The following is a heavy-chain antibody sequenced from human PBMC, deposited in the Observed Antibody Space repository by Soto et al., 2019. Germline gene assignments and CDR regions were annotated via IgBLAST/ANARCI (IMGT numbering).Heavy chain of an antibody. J-gene: IGHJ6*02. V-gene: IGHV1-18*01. CDR3: ARAGAAPYYYYGMDV. CDR2: ISTYNGDT. CDR1: GYTFSTSG. Sequence: QVQLVQSGAEVRKPGASVKVSCKASGYTFSTSGMRGLRQAPGQGLEWMGWISTYNGDTNDAPKFQVRVTMTSDTSTSTVYMELRSLRSDDTAVYYCARAGAAPYYYYGMDVWGQGTRVTVSS. D-gene: IGHD2-15*01.